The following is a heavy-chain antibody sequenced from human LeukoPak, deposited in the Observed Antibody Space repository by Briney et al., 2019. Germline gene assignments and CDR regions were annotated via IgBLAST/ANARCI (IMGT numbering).Heavy chain of an antibody. D-gene: IGHD3/OR15-3a*01. Sequence: SETLSLTCTVSGVSISSSNPYWGWIRQPPGKGLEWIGSIYYSGNTYYNASLKSQVSISIDTSKNQFSLRLTSVTAADTAVYYCARQTGSGLFILPGGQGTLVTVSS. J-gene: IGHJ4*02. CDR1: GVSISSSNPY. CDR2: IYYSGNT. V-gene: IGHV4-39*01. CDR3: ARQTGSGLFILP.